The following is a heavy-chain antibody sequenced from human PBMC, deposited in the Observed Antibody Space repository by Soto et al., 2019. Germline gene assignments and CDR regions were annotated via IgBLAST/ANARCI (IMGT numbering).Heavy chain of an antibody. J-gene: IGHJ4*02. Sequence: PGGSLRLSCVGSGFTFSQYWMSWVRQAPGKGLEWVANIQQDGGVIYYVDSLKGRFTISRDNAKRSVYLQMNSLRAEDTGIYFCARIGYSSSSFDYWGRGTLVTVSS. CDR2: IQQDGGVI. CDR1: GFTFSQYW. V-gene: IGHV3-7*01. D-gene: IGHD6-6*01. CDR3: ARIGYSSSSFDY.